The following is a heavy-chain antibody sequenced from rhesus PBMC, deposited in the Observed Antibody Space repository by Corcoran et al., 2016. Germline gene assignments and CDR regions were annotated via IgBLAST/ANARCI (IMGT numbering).Heavy chain of an antibody. J-gene: IGHJ6*01. CDR2: IYGSSTST. Sequence: QVQLQESGPGVVKPSETLSLTCAVSGGPISDSYRWSWIRQPPRKGLEWSGYIYGSSTSTNNNPSLNSRGTMSKDTSKNQFSLKLSSVPAAETAVYYCARWAGSWSDYLNAYGLDSWGQGVVVTVSS. D-gene: IGHD3-22*01. CDR1: GGPISDSYR. V-gene: IGHV4S10*01. CDR3: ARWAGSWSDYLNAYGLDS.